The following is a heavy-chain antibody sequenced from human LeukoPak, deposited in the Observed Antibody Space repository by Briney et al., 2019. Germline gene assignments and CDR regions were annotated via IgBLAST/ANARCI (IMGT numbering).Heavy chain of an antibody. J-gene: IGHJ6*02. CDR3: ARAYCTNGVCLSYGMDV. Sequence: SETLFLTCAVYGGSFSGYYWSWIRQPPGKGLEWIGEINHSGSTNYNPSLKSRVTISVDTSKNQFSLKLSSVTAADTAVCYCARAYCTNGVCLSYGMDVWGQGTTVTVSS. CDR1: GGSFSGYY. D-gene: IGHD2-8*01. CDR2: INHSGST. V-gene: IGHV4-34*01.